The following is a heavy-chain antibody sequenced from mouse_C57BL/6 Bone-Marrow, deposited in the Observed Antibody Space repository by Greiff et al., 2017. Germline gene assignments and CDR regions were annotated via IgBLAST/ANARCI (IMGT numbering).Heavy chain of an antibody. D-gene: IGHD2-4*01. CDR2: IWTGGGT. CDR3: ARRLRRGDYYAMDY. V-gene: IGHV2-9-1*01. J-gene: IGHJ4*01. Sequence: VHLVESGPGLVAPSQSLSITCTVSGFSLTSYAISWVRQPPGKGLEWLGVIWTGGGTNYNSALKSRLSISKDNSKSQVFLKMNSLQTDDTARYYCARRLRRGDYYAMDYWGQGTSVTVSS. CDR1: GFSLTSYA.